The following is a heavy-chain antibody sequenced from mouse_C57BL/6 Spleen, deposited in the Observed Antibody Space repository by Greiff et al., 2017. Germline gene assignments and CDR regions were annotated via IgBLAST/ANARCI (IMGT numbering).Heavy chain of an antibody. CDR2: INPNNGGT. V-gene: IGHV1-26*01. CDR3: ARSKGNNYSNYREAWFAY. D-gene: IGHD2-5*01. Sequence: EVQLQQSGPELVKPGASVKISCKASGYTFTDYYMNWVKQSHGKSLEWIGDINPNNGGTSYNQKFKGKATLTVDKSSSTAYMELRSLTSEDSAVYYCARSKGNNYSNYREAWFAYWGQGTLVTVSA. CDR1: GYTFTDYY. J-gene: IGHJ3*01.